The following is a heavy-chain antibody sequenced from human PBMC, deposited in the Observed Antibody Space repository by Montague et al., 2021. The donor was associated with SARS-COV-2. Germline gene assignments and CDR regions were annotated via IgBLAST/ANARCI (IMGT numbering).Heavy chain of an antibody. J-gene: IGHJ4*02. V-gene: IGHV3-30*04. CDR3: ARDNHDYVWGSYRYIY. CDR1: GFTFSSYA. CDR2: ISYDGSSK. Sequence: SLRLSCAASGFTFSSYAMHWIRQAPGKGLEWVAVISYDGSSKYYADSVKGRFTISRDNSKNTLYLQMNSLRAEDTAVYYCARDNHDYVWGSYRYIYWGQGTLVTVSS. D-gene: IGHD3-16*02.